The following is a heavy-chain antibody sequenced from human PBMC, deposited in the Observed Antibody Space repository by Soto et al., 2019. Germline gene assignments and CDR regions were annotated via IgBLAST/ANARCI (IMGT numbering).Heavy chain of an antibody. Sequence: GGSLRLSCAASGFTFSSYSMNWVRQAPGKGLEWVSYISSSSSTIYYADSVKGRFTISRDNAKNSLYLQMNSLRDEDTAVYYCARDGPSIAAAGTGVDDYRGQGTLVTVS. V-gene: IGHV3-48*02. CDR3: ARDGPSIAAAGTGVDDY. D-gene: IGHD6-13*01. CDR2: ISSSSSTI. J-gene: IGHJ4*02. CDR1: GFTFSSYS.